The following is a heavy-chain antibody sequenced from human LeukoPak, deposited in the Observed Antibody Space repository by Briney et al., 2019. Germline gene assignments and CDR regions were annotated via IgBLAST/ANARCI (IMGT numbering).Heavy chain of an antibody. V-gene: IGHV4-59*08. CDR3: ARRRGWKQQLVYFDY. CDR1: GGSITSYY. D-gene: IGHD6-13*01. CDR2: LFHSGTR. J-gene: IGHJ4*02. Sequence: SETLSLTCTVSGGSITSYYWSWIRQPPGKGLEWIGYLFHSGTRRYNPSLKSRVTISADTTKNQIFLALNSTTAADTAVYYCARRRGWKQQLVYFDYWGQGTLATVSS.